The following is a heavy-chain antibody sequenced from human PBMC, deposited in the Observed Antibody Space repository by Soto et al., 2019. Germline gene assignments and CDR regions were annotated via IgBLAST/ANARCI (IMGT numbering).Heavy chain of an antibody. D-gene: IGHD3-3*01. J-gene: IGHJ6*02. V-gene: IGHV1-8*01. CDR1: GYTFTRYD. Sequence: ASVKVSCKGSGYTFTRYDINWVRQATGKGLEWMGWMHPNTGNTGYAQTFQGRVRMTTITSLSTAYMRLSRLRSEDTAVYCCARGSGDFWSGYLDYYYGMDVWGQGTTVTVSS. CDR2: MHPNTGNT. CDR3: ARGSGDFWSGYLDYYYGMDV.